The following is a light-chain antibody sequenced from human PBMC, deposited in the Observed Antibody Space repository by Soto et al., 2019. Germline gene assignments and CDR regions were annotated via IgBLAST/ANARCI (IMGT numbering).Light chain of an antibody. CDR1: QSVGNN. V-gene: IGKV3-15*01. J-gene: IGKJ4*01. CDR2: GAS. CDR3: QQYRNWPLT. Sequence: EIVMTQSPATLSVSPGERATLSCRASQSVGNNLAWYRQKSGQAPRLLIYGASTRATGIPARFSGSGSGTEFTLTIDSLQSDDFAVYLCQQYRNWPLTVGGGTKVDIK.